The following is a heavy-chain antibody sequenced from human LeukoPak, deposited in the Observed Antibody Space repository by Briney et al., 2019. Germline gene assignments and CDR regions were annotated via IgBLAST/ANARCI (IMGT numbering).Heavy chain of an antibody. Sequence: GGSLRLSCAASGFTFSDYYMSWIRQAPGKGLEWVSYISSSGSTIYYADSVKGRFTISRDNAKNSLYLQMNSLRAEDTAVYYCARGQTDGDRALWYYYYYMDVWGKGTTVTVSS. D-gene: IGHD2-21*01. J-gene: IGHJ6*03. CDR3: ARGQTDGDRALWYYYYYMDV. CDR2: ISSSGSTI. V-gene: IGHV3-11*04. CDR1: GFTFSDYY.